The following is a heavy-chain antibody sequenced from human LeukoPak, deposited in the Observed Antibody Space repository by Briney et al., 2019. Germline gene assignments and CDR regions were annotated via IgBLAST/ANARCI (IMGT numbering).Heavy chain of an antibody. D-gene: IGHD6-13*01. CDR1: GFPLSSYA. J-gene: IGHJ4*02. V-gene: IGHV3-20*04. CDR3: ARSPYSSSWYGLGY. CDR2: INWNGGST. Sequence: PGGSLRLSCAASGFPLSSYAMSWVRQAPGKGLEWVSGINWNGGSTGYADSVKGRFTISRDNAKNSLYLQMNSLRAEDTALYYCARSPYSSSWYGLGYWGQGTLVTVSS.